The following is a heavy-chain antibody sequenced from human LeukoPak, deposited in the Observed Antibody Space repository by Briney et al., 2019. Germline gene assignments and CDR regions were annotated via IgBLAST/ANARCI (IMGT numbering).Heavy chain of an antibody. CDR3: ARDQGAVAGTIAYYGMDV. V-gene: IGHV1-2*02. CDR2: INPHSGGT. J-gene: IGHJ6*02. D-gene: IGHD6-19*01. CDR1: GYTFTGYY. Sequence: VASVKVSCKASGYTFTGYYMHWVRQAPGQGLEWMGWINPHSGGTNYAQKFQGRVTMTRDTSISTAYMELSRLRSDDTAVYYCARDQGAVAGTIAYYGMDVWGQGTTVTVSS.